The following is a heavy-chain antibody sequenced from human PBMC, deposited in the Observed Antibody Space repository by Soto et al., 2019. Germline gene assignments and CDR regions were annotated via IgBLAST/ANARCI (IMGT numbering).Heavy chain of an antibody. CDR2: IYWDDDK. D-gene: IGHD6-19*01. V-gene: IGHV2-5*02. CDR1: GFSLSTSGVS. CDR3: AHRPNGGWLDY. J-gene: IGHJ4*02. Sequence: QITLKESGPTLVKPTQTLTLTCTFSGFSLSTSGVSVGWIRQPPGKALEWLALIYWDDDKPYSPSLKSRLTITKATSKNQVVLTMTNMDPVDTATYYCAHRPNGGWLDYWGQGTLVTVSS.